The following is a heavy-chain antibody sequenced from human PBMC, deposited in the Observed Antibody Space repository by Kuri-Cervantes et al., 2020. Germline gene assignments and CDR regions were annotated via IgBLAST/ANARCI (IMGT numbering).Heavy chain of an antibody. CDR3: ATITNGDYDVLGYYYHYMDV. CDR2: FDPEDGET. D-gene: IGHD4-17*01. CDR1: GYTLPELS. V-gene: IGHV1-24*01. Sequence: ASGKVSCKVSGYTLPELSIHWVRQAPGKGLEWMGGFDPEDGETIYAQKCQGRVTMTENTSTDTAYMELSSLRSEDTAVYYCATITNGDYDVLGYYYHYMDVWGKGTTVTVSS. J-gene: IGHJ6*03.